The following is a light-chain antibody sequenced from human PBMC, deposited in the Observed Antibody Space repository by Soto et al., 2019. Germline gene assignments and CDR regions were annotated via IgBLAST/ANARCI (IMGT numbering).Light chain of an antibody. V-gene: IGLV1-44*01. CDR2: TNN. CDR1: SSNIGGNY. J-gene: IGLJ1*01. CDR3: STWDDGLDGHV. Sequence: QLVLTQPPSASGAPGQRVTISCSGSSSNIGGNYVNWYQQLPGTAPKLLIFTNNQRPSGVPDRISASKSGTSASLAISGLQSEDEADYYCSTWDDGLDGHVFGTGTKLTVL.